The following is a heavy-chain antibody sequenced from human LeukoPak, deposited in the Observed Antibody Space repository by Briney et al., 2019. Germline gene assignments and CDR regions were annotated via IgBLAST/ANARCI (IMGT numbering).Heavy chain of an antibody. D-gene: IGHD3-3*01. CDR1: GFNFNQHS. Sequence: GGSLRLSCAASGFNFNQHSMSWIRQAPGKGLEWISYISRNGGAIHYAESVGGRFTVSRDNAKKSLFLQMNTLRNDDTAVYFCARASSLIGGFDSWGRGTLVAVSS. CDR3: ARASSLIGGFDS. J-gene: IGHJ4*02. V-gene: IGHV3-11*01. CDR2: ISRNGGAI.